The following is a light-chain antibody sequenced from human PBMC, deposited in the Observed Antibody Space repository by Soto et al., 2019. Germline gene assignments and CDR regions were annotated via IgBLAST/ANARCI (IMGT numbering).Light chain of an antibody. Sequence: EIVLTQSPATLSLSPGERATLSCRASQSVSSYLAWYPQKPGQAPRLLIYDASNRATGIPARFSGSGPGTDFTLTISSLEPEDFAVYYCQQRSNWLWTFGQGTKVDI. CDR1: QSVSSY. CDR3: QQRSNWLWT. CDR2: DAS. J-gene: IGKJ1*01. V-gene: IGKV3-11*01.